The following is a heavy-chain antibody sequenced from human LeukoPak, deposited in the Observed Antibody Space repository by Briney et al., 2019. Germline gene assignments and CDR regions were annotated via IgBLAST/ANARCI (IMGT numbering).Heavy chain of an antibody. J-gene: IGHJ3*02. CDR1: GGSINSYY. D-gene: IGHD3-22*01. CDR3: ARDGVAYDSSGYAFDI. Sequence: PSETLSLTCTVSGGSINSYYWSWIRQPPGKGLECIGYIHYTGSTNYNPSLKSRVTISVDTSKNQFSLKLSSVTAADTAVYYCARDGVAYDSSGYAFDIWGQGTMVTVSS. CDR2: IHYTGST. V-gene: IGHV4-59*12.